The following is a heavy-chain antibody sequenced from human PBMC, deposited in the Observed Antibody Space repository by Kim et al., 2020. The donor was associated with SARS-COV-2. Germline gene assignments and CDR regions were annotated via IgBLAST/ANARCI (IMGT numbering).Heavy chain of an antibody. CDR2: NT. J-gene: IGHJ6*03. Sequence: NTKYSQKCQGRVTITRDTSASTAYMELSSLRSEDTAVYYCAREGYYYMDVWGKGTTVTVSS. V-gene: IGHV1-3*01. CDR3: AREGYYYMDV.